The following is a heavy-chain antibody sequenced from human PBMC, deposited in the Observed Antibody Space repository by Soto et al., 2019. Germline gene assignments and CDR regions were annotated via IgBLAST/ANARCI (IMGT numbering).Heavy chain of an antibody. CDR1: GGTFSNYA. V-gene: IGHV1-69*13. Sequence: SVKVSCKASGGTFSNYALSWVRQAPGQGLEWMGGIIPIFGTSNYAQKFQGRVTITADESTNTAYMELSSLRSEDTAAYYCARARGYSYGDQYFDYWGQGTLVTVSS. CDR2: IIPIFGTS. CDR3: ARARGYSYGDQYFDY. J-gene: IGHJ4*02. D-gene: IGHD5-18*01.